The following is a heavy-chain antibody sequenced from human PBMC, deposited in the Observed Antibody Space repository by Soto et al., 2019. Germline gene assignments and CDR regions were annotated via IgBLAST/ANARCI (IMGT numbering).Heavy chain of an antibody. CDR1: GFTFSNAW. CDR2: IKSKTDGGTT. Sequence: GGSLRLSCAASGFTFSNAWMNWVRQAPGKGLEWVGRIKSKTDGGTTDYAAPVKGRFTISRDDSKNTLYLQMNSLKTEDTAVYYCTTVGYCSSTSCYAGQHYYYYGMDVWGQGTTVTVSS. CDR3: TTVGYCSSTSCYAGQHYYYYGMDV. V-gene: IGHV3-15*07. J-gene: IGHJ6*02. D-gene: IGHD2-2*01.